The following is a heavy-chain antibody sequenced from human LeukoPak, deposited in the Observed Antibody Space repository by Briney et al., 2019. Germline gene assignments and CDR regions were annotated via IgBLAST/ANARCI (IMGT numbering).Heavy chain of an antibody. J-gene: IGHJ3*02. Sequence: GGSLRLSCAASGFTFDDYAMHWVRQAPGKGLEWVSGISWNSGSIGYADSVKGRFTISRDNAKSSLYLQMSSLRAEDTAVYYCAKDGHYADYTGVFDIWGQGTMVTVSS. V-gene: IGHV3-9*01. CDR3: AKDGHYADYTGVFDI. D-gene: IGHD4-17*01. CDR2: ISWNSGSI. CDR1: GFTFDDYA.